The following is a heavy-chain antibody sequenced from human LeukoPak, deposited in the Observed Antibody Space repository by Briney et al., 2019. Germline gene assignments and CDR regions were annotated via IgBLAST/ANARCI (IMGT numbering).Heavy chain of an antibody. D-gene: IGHD3-10*01. CDR2: IYSGGST. J-gene: IGHJ6*02. Sequence: GGSLRLSCAASGFTFSSYAMSWVRQAPGKGLEWVSVIYSGGSTYYADSVKGRFTISRHNSTNTMYLQMTSLRAEDTAVYYCARDHPWGYYYGSGSYLPLSPTGMDVWGQGTTVTVSS. CDR3: ARDHPWGYYYGSGSYLPLSPTGMDV. V-gene: IGHV3-53*04. CDR1: GFTFSSYA.